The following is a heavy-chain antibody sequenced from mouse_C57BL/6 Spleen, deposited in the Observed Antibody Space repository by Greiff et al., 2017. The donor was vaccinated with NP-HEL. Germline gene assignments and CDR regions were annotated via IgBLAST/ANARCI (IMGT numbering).Heavy chain of an antibody. CDR2: IDSENGDT. D-gene: IGHD3-2*02. CDR3: TTGDSSGH. CDR1: GFNIKDDY. J-gene: IGHJ2*01. Sequence: VQLQQSGAELVRPGASVKLSCTASGFNIKDDYMHWVKQRPEQGLEWIGWIDSENGDTEYASKFQGTATITADTSSNTAYLQLSSLTAEDTAVYYCTTGDSSGHWGQGTTLTVSS. V-gene: IGHV14-4*01.